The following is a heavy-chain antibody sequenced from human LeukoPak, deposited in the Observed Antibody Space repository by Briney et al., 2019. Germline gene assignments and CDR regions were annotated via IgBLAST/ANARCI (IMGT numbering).Heavy chain of an antibody. CDR1: GDSFSGDY. J-gene: IGHJ5*02. CDR3: ATNPRGWFDP. CDR2: INHSGST. V-gene: IGHV4-34*01. Sequence: SETLSLTCAVYGDSFSGDYWSWLRQPPGKGLEWLGEINHSGSTNYNPSLKSRVTISVVTSKDQFSLKLSSVTAADTAVYYCATNPRGWFDPWGQGTLVTVSS.